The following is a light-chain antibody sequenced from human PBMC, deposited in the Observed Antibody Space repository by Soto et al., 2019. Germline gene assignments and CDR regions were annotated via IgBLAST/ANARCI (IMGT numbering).Light chain of an antibody. J-gene: IGKJ1*01. CDR3: MQALQTPPT. Sequence: DLVMTQSPLSLPVTPGEPASISCRSSQSLLHNNGYNYLDWYLQKPGQSPQLLIYLDSNRASGVPDRFSGSGSGTYFTLKISRVEAEDVGVYYCMQALQTPPTFGQGTKVEIK. CDR1: QSLLHNNGYNY. V-gene: IGKV2-28*01. CDR2: LDS.